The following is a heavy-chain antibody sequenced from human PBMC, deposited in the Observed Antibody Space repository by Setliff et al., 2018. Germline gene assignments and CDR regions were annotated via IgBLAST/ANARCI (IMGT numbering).Heavy chain of an antibody. J-gene: IGHJ6*02. CDR3: ATYCSGGSCHSFLYNYYYYGMDV. CDR1: GYTFTSYD. V-gene: IGHV1-8*02. D-gene: IGHD2-15*01. Sequence: GASVKVSCKASGYTFTSYDINWVRQATGQGLEWMGWMNPNSGNTGYAQKFQGRVTMTRNTSISTAYMELSSLRSEDTAVYYCATYCSGGSCHSFLYNYYYYGMDVWGQGTTVTVSS. CDR2: MNPNSGNT.